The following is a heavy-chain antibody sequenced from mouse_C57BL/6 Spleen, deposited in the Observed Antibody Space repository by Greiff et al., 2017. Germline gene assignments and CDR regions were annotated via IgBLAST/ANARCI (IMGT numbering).Heavy chain of an antibody. D-gene: IGHD2-5*01. CDR2: IDPNSGGT. J-gene: IGHJ3*01. V-gene: IGHV1-72*01. CDR3: ARDSNVGTWLAY. Sequence: QVQLLQPGAELVKPGASVKLSCTASGYTFTSYWMHWVKQRPGRGLEWIGRIDPNSGGTKYNDKFKSKATLTVDKPSSTAYMQLSSLTSEDSAVYKCARDSNVGTWLAYWGQGTLVTVSA. CDR1: GYTFTSYW.